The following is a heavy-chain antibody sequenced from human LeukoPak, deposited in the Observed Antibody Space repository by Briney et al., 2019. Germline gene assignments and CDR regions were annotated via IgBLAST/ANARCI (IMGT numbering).Heavy chain of an antibody. D-gene: IGHD5-18*01. CDR2: IYHSGST. J-gene: IGHJ4*02. CDR3: ARTILELWLPGAFDY. CDR1: GGSLSSYY. V-gene: IGHV4-59*12. Sequence: SETLSLTCTVSGGSLSSYYWIWVRQPPGKGLEWIGYIYHSGSTYYNPSLKSRVTISVDRSKNQFSLKLSSVTAADTAVYYCARTILELWLPGAFDYWGQGTLVTVSS.